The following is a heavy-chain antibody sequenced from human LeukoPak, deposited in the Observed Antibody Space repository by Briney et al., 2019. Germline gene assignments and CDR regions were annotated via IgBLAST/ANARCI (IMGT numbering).Heavy chain of an antibody. Sequence: PGGSLRLSCSASGFNFSINWMTWVRQAPGKGLEWVANIPDDGSETNYVDSVKGRFIISRDNAKNSLSLQMNSLREEDTALYYCARGWATIPDWGQGTLVTVSS. CDR2: IPDDGSET. J-gene: IGHJ1*01. D-gene: IGHD5-24*01. CDR1: GFNFSINW. CDR3: ARGWATIPD. V-gene: IGHV3-7*01.